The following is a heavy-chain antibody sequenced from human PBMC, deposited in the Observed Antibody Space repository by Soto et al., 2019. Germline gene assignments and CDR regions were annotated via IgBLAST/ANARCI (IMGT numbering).Heavy chain of an antibody. CDR1: GFTFSSYW. CDR2: IKQDGSEK. CDR3: ARAHSSGCLDC. J-gene: IGHJ4*02. Sequence: GGSLRLSCAASGFTFSSYWMSWVRQAPGEGLEWVANIKQDGSEKYYVDSVKGRFTISRDNAKNSLYLQMNSLRAEDTAVYYCARAHSSGCLDCWGQRTLVTVSS. V-gene: IGHV3-7*03. D-gene: IGHD6-19*01.